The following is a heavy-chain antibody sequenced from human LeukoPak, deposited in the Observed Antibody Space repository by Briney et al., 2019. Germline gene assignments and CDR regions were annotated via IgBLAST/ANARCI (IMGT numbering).Heavy chain of an antibody. V-gene: IGHV4-59*01. CDR1: GGSISSYY. J-gene: IGHJ6*04. Sequence: SETLSLTCTVSGGSISSYYWSWIRQPPGKGLEWIGYVYDRGSTNYNPSLKSRVTISVDTTKNQFSLKLSSVTAADTAVYYCARSPVIRRGVDVWGKGTTVTVSS. D-gene: IGHD3-16*02. CDR3: ARSPVIRRGVDV. CDR2: VYDRGST.